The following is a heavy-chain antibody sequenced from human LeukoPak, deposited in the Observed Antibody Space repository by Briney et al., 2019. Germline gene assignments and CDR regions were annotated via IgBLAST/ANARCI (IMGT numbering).Heavy chain of an antibody. D-gene: IGHD3-10*01. CDR1: GFTFSSYG. CDR2: ISYDGSNK. V-gene: IGHV3-30*18. Sequence: GRSLRLSCAASGFTFSSYGMHWVRQAPGKGLEGVAVISYDGSNKYYADSVKGRFTISRDNSKNTLYLQMNSLRAEDTAVYYCAKDYLFQYGSGSYYPYCGLDVWGKGTTVTVSS. J-gene: IGHJ6*04. CDR3: AKDYLFQYGSGSYYPYCGLDV.